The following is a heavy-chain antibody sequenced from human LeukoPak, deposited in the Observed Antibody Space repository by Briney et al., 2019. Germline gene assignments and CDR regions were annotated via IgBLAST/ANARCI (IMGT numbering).Heavy chain of an antibody. CDR3: ARQYVVLPAAMRQRWVDP. CDR2: INHSGST. D-gene: IGHD2-2*01. CDR1: GGSFSGYY. J-gene: IGHJ5*02. V-gene: IGHV4-34*01. Sequence: PSETLSLTRAVYGGSFSGYYWSWIRQPPGKGLEWIGEINHSGSTNYNPSLKSRVTISVDTSKNQFSLKLNSVTAADTGVYYCARQYVVLPAAMRQRWVDPWGQGTLVTVSS.